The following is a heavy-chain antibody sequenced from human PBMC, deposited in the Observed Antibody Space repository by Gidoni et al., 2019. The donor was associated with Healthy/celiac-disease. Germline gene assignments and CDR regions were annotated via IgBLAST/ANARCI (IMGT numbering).Heavy chain of an antibody. CDR2: IYYSGST. J-gene: IGHJ4*02. V-gene: IGHV4-61*01. CDR1: GGSVSSGSYY. D-gene: IGHD4-4*01. Sequence: QVQLQESGPGLVKPSETLSLTCTVSGGSVSSGSYYWSWIRQPPGKGLEWIGYIYYSGSTNYNPSLKSRVTISVDTSKNQFSLKLSSVTAADTAVYYCARDSDSNQFHYDYWGQGTLVTVSS. CDR3: ARDSDSNQFHYDY.